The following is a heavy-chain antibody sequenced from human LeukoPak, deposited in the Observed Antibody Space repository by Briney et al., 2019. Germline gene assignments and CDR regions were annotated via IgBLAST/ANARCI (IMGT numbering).Heavy chain of an antibody. V-gene: IGHV3-30*18. J-gene: IGHJ4*02. CDR1: GFTFSSYG. CDR3: AKDWYSSGSYFWGRDGNYFDY. Sequence: GGSLRLSCAASGFTFSSYGMHWVRQTPGKGLEWVAVISYDGSNKYYADSVKGRFTISRDNSKNTLYLQMNSLRAEDTAVYYCAKDWYSSGSYFWGRDGNYFDYWGQGTLVTVSS. D-gene: IGHD6-19*01. CDR2: ISYDGSNK.